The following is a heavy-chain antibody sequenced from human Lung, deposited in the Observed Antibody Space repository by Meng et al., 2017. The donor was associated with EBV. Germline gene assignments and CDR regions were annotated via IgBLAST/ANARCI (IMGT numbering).Heavy chain of an antibody. CDR2: LIAVFDKT. CDR1: GGSFSTHT. Sequence: QVQLVQSGAEVKKPGSSVMVACKTSGGSFSTHTFSWLRQAPGQGLEWMGGLIAVFDKTKAAPRFQDRVTFTADESTSTAYMELSSLTFDDTAVYFCARGRRNEPLFDYWGHGTLVIVSS. V-gene: IGHV1-69*13. J-gene: IGHJ4*01. CDR3: ARGRRNEPLFDY. D-gene: IGHD1-14*01.